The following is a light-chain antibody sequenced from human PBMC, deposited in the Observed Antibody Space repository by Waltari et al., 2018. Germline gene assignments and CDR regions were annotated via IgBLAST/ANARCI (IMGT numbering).Light chain of an antibody. CDR2: GVS. CDR1: NSDIGGYSY. V-gene: IGLV2-14*03. CDR3: SSFTSSGTWV. Sequence: QSALTQPASVSGSPRQSITISCTGTNSDIGGYSYVSWYQHHSGKAPKLMIFGVSDRPSGVSNRSSGSKSGNTASLTISGLQAEDEADYYCSSFTSSGTWVFGGGTRVTVL. J-gene: IGLJ3*02.